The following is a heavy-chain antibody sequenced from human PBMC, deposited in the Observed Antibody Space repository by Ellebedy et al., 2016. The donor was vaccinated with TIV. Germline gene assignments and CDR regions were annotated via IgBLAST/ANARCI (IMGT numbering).Heavy chain of an antibody. V-gene: IGHV3-23*01. J-gene: IGHJ4*02. D-gene: IGHD4-17*01. CDR1: GFTFSTYA. CDR3: AKDGRDYGAYVLGTQFDD. CDR2: FSRSGAT. Sequence: GGSLRLXCAASGFTFSTYAMAWVRQAPGKGLEWVSTFSRSGATVYADSVKGRFTISRDTSKNTLFLQMNSLRVEDTAVYYCAKDGRDYGAYVLGTQFDDWGQGTLVTVSS.